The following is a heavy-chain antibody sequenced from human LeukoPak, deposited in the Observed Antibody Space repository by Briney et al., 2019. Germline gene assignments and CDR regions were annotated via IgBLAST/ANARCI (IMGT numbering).Heavy chain of an antibody. CDR2: IWNDGSNK. CDR1: GFTFRSYG. Sequence: QPGRSLRLSCAASGFTFRSYGMHWVRQAPGKGLEWVGVIWNDGSNKYYADSVKGRFTISRDNSKNTLYLQMNSLRAEDTAVYYCARDPRLWANDAFDIWGQGTMVTVSS. D-gene: IGHD5-18*01. J-gene: IGHJ3*02. V-gene: IGHV3-33*01. CDR3: ARDPRLWANDAFDI.